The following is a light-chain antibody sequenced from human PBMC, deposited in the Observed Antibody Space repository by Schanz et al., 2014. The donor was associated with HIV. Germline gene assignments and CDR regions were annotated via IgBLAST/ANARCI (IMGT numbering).Light chain of an antibody. CDR1: QSISAW. V-gene: IGKV1-5*03. CDR3: QQYNSYSTWT. CDR2: KAS. J-gene: IGKJ1*01. Sequence: DIQMTQSPSTLSASVGDRVTITCRASQSISAWLAWYQQKPGKAPKLLIYKASSLESGVPSRFSGSGSGTEFTLTISSLQPDDFATDYCQQYNSYSTWTCGQGTKVEIK.